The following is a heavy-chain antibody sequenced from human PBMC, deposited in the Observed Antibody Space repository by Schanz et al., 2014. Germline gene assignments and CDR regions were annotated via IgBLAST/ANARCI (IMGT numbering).Heavy chain of an antibody. J-gene: IGHJ6*02. CDR3: ARDRQQLVGRIGYYYGMDV. V-gene: IGHV3-30*04. D-gene: IGHD6-13*01. Sequence: QVQLVESGGGVVQPGRSLSLSCAASGFTFSNFAIHLVRQAPCKGLEWVAVISYDGSHKDYADSVKGRFTISRDNSKNTLYLQMNSLRAEDTAVYYCARDRQQLVGRIGYYYGMDVWGQGTTVTVSS. CDR2: ISYDGSHK. CDR1: GFTFSNFA.